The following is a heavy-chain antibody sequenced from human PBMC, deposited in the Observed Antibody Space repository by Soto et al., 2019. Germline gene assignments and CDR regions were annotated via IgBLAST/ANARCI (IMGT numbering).Heavy chain of an antibody. CDR1: GGTFSSYA. D-gene: IGHD6-6*01. V-gene: IGHV1-69*06. CDR2: IIPIFGTA. Sequence: SVKVSCKASGGTFSSYAISWVRQAPGQGLERMGGIIPIFGTANYAQKFQGRVTITADKSTSTAYMELSSLRSEDTAVYYCARVEEGPWSSSSPVVLNYYGMDVWGQGTTVTVSS. CDR3: ARVEEGPWSSSSPVVLNYYGMDV. J-gene: IGHJ6*02.